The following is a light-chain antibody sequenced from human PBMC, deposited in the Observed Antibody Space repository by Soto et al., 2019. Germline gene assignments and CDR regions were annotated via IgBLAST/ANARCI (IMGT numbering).Light chain of an antibody. CDR3: AAWADSLSGVV. Sequence: QSVLTQPPSVSGTPGQRVTISCSGTSSNIGSNYVYWYHQYPGTAPQLLIYKNNQRPPGVPDRFSGSKSGTSASLAISGLRAEDEADYYCAAWADSLSGVVFGAGTKVTVL. CDR1: SSNIGSNY. CDR2: KNN. J-gene: IGLJ2*01. V-gene: IGLV1-47*01.